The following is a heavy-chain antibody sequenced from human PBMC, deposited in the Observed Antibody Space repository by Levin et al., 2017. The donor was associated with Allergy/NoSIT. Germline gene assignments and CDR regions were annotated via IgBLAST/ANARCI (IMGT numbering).Heavy chain of an antibody. CDR1: GFTFSSYW. CDR3: VRLRGGYDFDY. CDR2: IKQDGSEK. D-gene: IGHD5-12*01. V-gene: IGHV3-7*01. J-gene: IGHJ4*02. Sequence: GGSLRLSCVASGFTFSSYWMSWVRQAPGKGLECVANIKQDGSEKYYVDSVKGRFTISRDNAKNSQYLQMNSLRAEDTAVYYCVRLRGGYDFDYWGQGTLVTVSS.